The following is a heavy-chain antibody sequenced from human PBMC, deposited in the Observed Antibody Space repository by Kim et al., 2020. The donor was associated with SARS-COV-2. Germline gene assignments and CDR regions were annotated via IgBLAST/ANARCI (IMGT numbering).Heavy chain of an antibody. J-gene: IGHJ3*02. V-gene: IGHV1-8*01. CDR2: MSPYSGHT. Sequence: ASVKVSCKASGYTFTNKDINWVRQAPGQGLEWMGWMSPYSGHTGYAQKVQGRVTMTRNTSIATAYMELSSLRSDDTAVYYCARGSEGACDIWGQGTVVTV. CDR3: ARGSEGACDI. CDR1: GYTFTNKD.